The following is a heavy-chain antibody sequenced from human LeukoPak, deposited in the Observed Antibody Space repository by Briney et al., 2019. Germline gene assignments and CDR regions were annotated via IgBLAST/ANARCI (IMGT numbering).Heavy chain of an antibody. V-gene: IGHV4-59*08. Sequence: SETLSLTCTVSGGSISRYYWSWIRQPPGKGLEWIGYIYYSGSTNCNPSLQSRVTISVDTSKNQFSLRLSSVTAADTAVYYCARQAIHGYGDYKSWFDPWGQGTLVTVSS. J-gene: IGHJ5*02. CDR3: ARQAIHGYGDYKSWFDP. CDR2: IYYSGST. CDR1: GGSISRYY. D-gene: IGHD4-17*01.